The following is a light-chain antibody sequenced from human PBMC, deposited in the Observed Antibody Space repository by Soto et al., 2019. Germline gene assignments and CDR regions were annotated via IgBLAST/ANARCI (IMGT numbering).Light chain of an antibody. J-gene: IGKJ1*01. V-gene: IGKV1-5*02. Sequence: DIHMTQSPATLSASVGDRVTIICRASQSVSTRLAWYQQKPGKAPKVLIYDASSWAGGVPSRFTGSGSGTEFTLTINSLQPDDFATYYCQQYSGYWTFGQGTKVDI. CDR2: DAS. CDR1: QSVSTR. CDR3: QQYSGYWT.